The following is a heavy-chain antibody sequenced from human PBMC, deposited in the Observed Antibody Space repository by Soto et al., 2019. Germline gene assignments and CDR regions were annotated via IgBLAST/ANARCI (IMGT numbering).Heavy chain of an antibody. CDR3: ARGPDYGGGGGFDP. CDR1: GGSISSGDYY. Sequence: QVQLQESGPGLVKPSQTLSLTCTVSGGSISSGDYYWSWIRQPPGKGLEWIGYIYYSGSTYYNPSLKGRVTITVDTSKNQFSLKLSSVTAADTAVYYCARGPDYGGGGGFDPWGQGTLVTVSS. V-gene: IGHV4-30-4*01. CDR2: IYYSGST. J-gene: IGHJ5*02. D-gene: IGHD4-17*01.